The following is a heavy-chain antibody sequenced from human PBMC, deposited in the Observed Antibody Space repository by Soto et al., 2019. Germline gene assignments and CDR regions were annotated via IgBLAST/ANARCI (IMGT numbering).Heavy chain of an antibody. Sequence: PGESLKISCNGSGYSFTSYWISWVRQMPGKGLEWMGRIDPSDSYTNYSPSFQGHVTISADKSISTAYLQWSSLKASDTAMYYCARQGYYDFRSGYPKYGMDVWGQGTTVTVYS. V-gene: IGHV5-10-1*01. CDR2: IDPSDSYT. CDR1: GYSFTSYW. D-gene: IGHD3-3*01. J-gene: IGHJ6*02. CDR3: ARQGYYDFRSGYPKYGMDV.